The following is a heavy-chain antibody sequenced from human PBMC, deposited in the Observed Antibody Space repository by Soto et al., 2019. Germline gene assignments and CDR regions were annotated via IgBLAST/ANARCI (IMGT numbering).Heavy chain of an antibody. J-gene: IGHJ4*02. CDR3: ARGDGYNYYFDY. CDR2: IYNDGST. V-gene: IGHV3-53*01. Sequence: GGSLRLSCAASGLTVSSNFMSWVRQAPGKGLEWVSIIYNDGSTYYVDSVKGRFTISRDNSKNTLYLQMNGLRAEDTAVYYCARGDGYNYYFDYWGQGTLVTVS. CDR1: GLTVSSNF. D-gene: IGHD5-12*01.